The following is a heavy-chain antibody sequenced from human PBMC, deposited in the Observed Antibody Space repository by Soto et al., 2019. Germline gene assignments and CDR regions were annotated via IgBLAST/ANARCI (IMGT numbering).Heavy chain of an antibody. CDR3: ARGGGIAARAGYFDY. Sequence: SETLSLTCAVYGGSFSGYYWSWIRQPPGKGLEWIGEINHSGSTNYNPSLRSRVTISVDTPKNQFSLKLSSVTAADTAVYYCARGGGIAARAGYFDYWGQGTLVTVSS. CDR1: GGSFSGYY. V-gene: IGHV4-34*01. J-gene: IGHJ4*02. D-gene: IGHD6-6*01. CDR2: INHSGST.